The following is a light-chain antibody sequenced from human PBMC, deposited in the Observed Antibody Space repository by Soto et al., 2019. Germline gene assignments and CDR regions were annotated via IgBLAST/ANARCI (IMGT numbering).Light chain of an antibody. CDR1: SSDIGGYNY. V-gene: IGLV2-14*03. Sequence: QSALTQPASVSGSPGQSITISCTGTSSDIGGYNYVSWYQQHPGKAPKLMIYDVSDRPSGVSNRFSGSKAGNTASPTISGQQAEDEADYYCASYASRNTVLFGGGTKVTVL. CDR3: ASYASRNTVL. J-gene: IGLJ2*01. CDR2: DVS.